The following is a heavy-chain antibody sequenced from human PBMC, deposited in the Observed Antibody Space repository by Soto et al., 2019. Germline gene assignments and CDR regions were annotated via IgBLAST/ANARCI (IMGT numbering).Heavy chain of an antibody. V-gene: IGHV4-39*01. Sequence: SETLCLTCPVSSDSIYSDKYYWGWIRQPPGKGLEWIGSIYFRGNTYYNPSLQTRVTISLDKSKSQFSLKLNSVTAADSAVYFCARLEGLATISYYFDFWGQGALVTVSS. CDR2: IYFRGNT. J-gene: IGHJ4*02. CDR3: ARLEGLATISYYFDF. D-gene: IGHD3-9*01. CDR1: SDSIYSDKYY.